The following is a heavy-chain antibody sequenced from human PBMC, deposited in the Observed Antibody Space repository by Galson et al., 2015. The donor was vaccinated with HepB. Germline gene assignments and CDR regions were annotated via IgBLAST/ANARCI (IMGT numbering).Heavy chain of an antibody. D-gene: IGHD3-3*01. CDR2: ISSSGSTI. V-gene: IGHV3-11*01. Sequence: SLRLSCAASGFTFSDYYMSWIRQAPGKGLEWVSYISSSGSTIYYADSVKGRFTISRDNAKNSLYLQMNSLRAEDTAVYYCARDFWSGYYGMDVWGQGTTVTVSS. CDR1: GFTFSDYY. CDR3: ARDFWSGYYGMDV. J-gene: IGHJ6*02.